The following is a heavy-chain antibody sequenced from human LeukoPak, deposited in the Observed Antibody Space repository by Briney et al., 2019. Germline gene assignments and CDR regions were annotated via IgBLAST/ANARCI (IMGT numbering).Heavy chain of an antibody. CDR1: GGSISSYY. Sequence: KTSETLSLTCTVSGGSISSYYWSWIRQPPGKGLEWIGYIYYSGSTNYNPSLTSRVTISVDTSKNQFSLKLSSVTAADTAVYYCAGGITGTTSIDYWGQGTLVTVSS. CDR2: IYYSGST. J-gene: IGHJ4*02. V-gene: IGHV4-59*01. D-gene: IGHD1-7*01. CDR3: AGGITGTTSIDY.